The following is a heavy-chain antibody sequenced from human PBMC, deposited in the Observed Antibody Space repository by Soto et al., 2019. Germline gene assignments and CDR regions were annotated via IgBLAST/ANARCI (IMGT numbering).Heavy chain of an antibody. CDR1: GFTFSSYA. V-gene: IGHV3-23*01. CDR3: AKENGYSSSWFEFDY. Sequence: EVQLLESGGGLVQPGGSLRLSCAASGFTFSSYAMSWVRQAPGKGLEWVSAISGSGGSTYYADSVKGRFTISRDNSKNTLYLQMTRLRAEETAVYYCAKENGYSSSWFEFDYWGQGTLVTVSS. D-gene: IGHD6-13*01. CDR2: ISGSGGST. J-gene: IGHJ4*02.